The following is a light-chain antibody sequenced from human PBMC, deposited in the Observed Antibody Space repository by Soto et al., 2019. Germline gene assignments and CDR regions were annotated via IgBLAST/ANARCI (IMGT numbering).Light chain of an antibody. CDR1: QRLFYSSNNKNF. CDR2: WPS. V-gene: IGKV4-1*01. Sequence: DIVMTQSPESLSVSLGARTTINGKSSQRLFYSSNNKNFLSWYQQKAGQPPKLLIYWPSTRESGIPDRFSVSGSWAEFNLSITSLQAEAAGVYYCQHYYSTPRTFGHGTRVEI. J-gene: IGKJ2*01. CDR3: QHYYSTPRT.